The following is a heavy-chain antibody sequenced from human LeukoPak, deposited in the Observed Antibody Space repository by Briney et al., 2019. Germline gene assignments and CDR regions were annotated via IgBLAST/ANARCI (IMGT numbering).Heavy chain of an antibody. D-gene: IGHD3-22*01. J-gene: IGHJ4*02. Sequence: SVKVSCKASGGTFSSYAISWVRQAPGQGLEWMGGIIPIFGTANYAQKFQGRVTITADESTSTAYMELSSLRSEDTAVYYCARDPNYYDSSGSGSEWGQGTLVTVSS. CDR2: IIPIFGTA. CDR1: GGTFSSYA. CDR3: ARDPNYYDSSGSGSE. V-gene: IGHV1-69*13.